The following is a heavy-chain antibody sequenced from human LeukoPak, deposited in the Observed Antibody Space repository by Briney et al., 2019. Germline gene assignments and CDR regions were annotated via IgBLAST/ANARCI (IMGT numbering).Heavy chain of an antibody. CDR2: ISSSSSYI. V-gene: IGHV3-21*01. CDR1: GFTFSSYS. J-gene: IGHJ6*03. Sequence: PGGSLRLSCAASGFTFSSYSMNWVRQAPGKGLEWVSSISSSSSYIYYADSVKGRFTISRDNAKNSLYLQMNSLRAEDTAVYYCARAWDYYGSGSYLGYYYYYYMDVWGKGTTVTISS. CDR3: ARAWDYYGSGSYLGYYYYYYMDV. D-gene: IGHD3-10*01.